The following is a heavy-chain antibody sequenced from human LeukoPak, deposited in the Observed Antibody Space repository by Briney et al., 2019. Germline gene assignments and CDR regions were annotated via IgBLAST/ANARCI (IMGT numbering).Heavy chain of an antibody. J-gene: IGHJ4*02. Sequence: APVKVSCKASGYTFTGYYMHWVRQAPGQGLEWMGWINPNNGGTNYAQKFQGRVTMTRDTSISSAYMELSRLRSDDTAVYYCARVPRGNYYFDYWGQGTLVTVSS. CDR2: INPNNGGT. D-gene: IGHD1-7*01. V-gene: IGHV1-2*02. CDR1: GYTFTGYY. CDR3: ARVPRGNYYFDY.